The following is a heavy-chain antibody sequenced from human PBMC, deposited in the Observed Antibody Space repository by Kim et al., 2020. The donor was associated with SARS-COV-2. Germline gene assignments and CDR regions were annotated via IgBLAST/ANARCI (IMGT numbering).Heavy chain of an antibody. CDR2: ISGSGGST. V-gene: IGHV3-23*01. J-gene: IGHJ5*02. CDR1: GFTFSSYA. D-gene: IGHD2-15*01. Sequence: GGSLRLSCAASGFTFSSYAMSWVRQAPGKGLEWVSAISGSGGSTYYADSVKGRFTISRDNSKNTLYLQMNSLRAEDTAVYYCAILGTERVYCSGGSCYSVRWFDPWGQGTLVTVSS. CDR3: AILGTERVYCSGGSCYSVRWFDP.